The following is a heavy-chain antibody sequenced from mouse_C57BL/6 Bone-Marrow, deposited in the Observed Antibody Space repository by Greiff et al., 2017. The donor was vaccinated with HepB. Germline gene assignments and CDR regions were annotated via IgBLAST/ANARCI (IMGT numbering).Heavy chain of an antibody. D-gene: IGHD1-1*01. CDR2: ISSGGSYT. CDR1: GFTFSSYG. Sequence: EVKVVESGGDLVKPGGSLKLSCAASGFTFSSYGMSWVRQTPDKRLEWVATISSGGSYTYYPDSVKGRFTISRDNAKNTLYLQMSSLKSEDTAMYYCARQGGLLRTFDYWGQGTTLTVSS. V-gene: IGHV5-6*01. CDR3: ARQGGLLRTFDY. J-gene: IGHJ2*01.